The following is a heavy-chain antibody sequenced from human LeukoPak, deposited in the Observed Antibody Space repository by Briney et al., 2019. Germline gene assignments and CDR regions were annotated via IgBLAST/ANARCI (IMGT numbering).Heavy chain of an antibody. CDR1: GFTFSSYG. CDR3: AKEPHCSSTSCRGDAFDI. V-gene: IGHV3-30*02. Sequence: PGGSLRLSCAASGFTFSSYGMHWVRQAPGRGLEWVAFMRYDGSNKYYADSVKGRFTISRDNSKNTLYLQMNSPRAEDTAVYYCAKEPHCSSTSCRGDAFDIWGQGTMVTVSS. J-gene: IGHJ3*02. CDR2: MRYDGSNK. D-gene: IGHD2-2*01.